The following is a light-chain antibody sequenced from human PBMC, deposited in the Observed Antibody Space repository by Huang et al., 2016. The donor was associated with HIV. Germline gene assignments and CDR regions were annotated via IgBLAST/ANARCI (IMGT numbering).Light chain of an antibody. CDR2: DAS. Sequence: DIQMTQSPSTLSASVGDRVTITCRASQSISTWFAWYQQKPGKAPKLLIYDASSLEGGVPSRFSGSGSGTEFTLTISSLQPDDFASYYCQQYDTFPYTFGQGTKLEIK. CDR1: QSISTW. J-gene: IGKJ2*01. V-gene: IGKV1-5*01. CDR3: QQYDTFPYT.